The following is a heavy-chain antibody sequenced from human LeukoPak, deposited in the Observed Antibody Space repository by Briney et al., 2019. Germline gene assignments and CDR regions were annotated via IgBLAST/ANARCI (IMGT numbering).Heavy chain of an antibody. CDR2: IYHSGST. V-gene: IGHV4-39*07. Sequence: SETLSLTCTVSGGSISSSSYYWGWIRQPPGKGPEWIGEIYHSGSTKYNPSLKSRVTISVDTSKKQFSLKLSSVTAADTAVYYCAREFGGILTGYTFDYWGQGTLVTVSS. CDR3: AREFGGILTGYTFDY. CDR1: GGSISSSSYY. D-gene: IGHD3-9*01. J-gene: IGHJ4*02.